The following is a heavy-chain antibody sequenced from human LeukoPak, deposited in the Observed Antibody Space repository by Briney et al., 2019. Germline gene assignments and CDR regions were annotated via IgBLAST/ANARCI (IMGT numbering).Heavy chain of an antibody. J-gene: IGHJ6*02. CDR3: ARDAEMATISRYYYYGMDV. CDR1: GFTFSDYY. D-gene: IGHD5-24*01. V-gene: IGHV3-11*01. CDR2: ISSSGSTI. Sequence: GGSLRLSCAASGFTFSDYYISWIRQAPGKGLEWVSYISSSGSTIYYADSVKGRFTISRDNAKNSLYLQMNSLRAEDTAVYYCARDAEMATISRYYYYGMDVWGQGTTVTVPS.